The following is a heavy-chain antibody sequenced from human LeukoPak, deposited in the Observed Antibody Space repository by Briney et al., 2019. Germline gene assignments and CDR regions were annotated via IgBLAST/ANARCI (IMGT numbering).Heavy chain of an antibody. Sequence: PGGSLRLSCVASGFTFSSYWMHWVRQAPGKGLVWVSRINTDGSSTSYADSVKGRFTISRDNAKNTLYLQMNSLRAEDTAVYYCARDRYCSSTSCYSIDYWGQGTLVTVSS. CDR1: GFTFSSYW. D-gene: IGHD2-2*02. V-gene: IGHV3-74*01. CDR2: INTDGSST. CDR3: ARDRYCSSTSCYSIDY. J-gene: IGHJ4*02.